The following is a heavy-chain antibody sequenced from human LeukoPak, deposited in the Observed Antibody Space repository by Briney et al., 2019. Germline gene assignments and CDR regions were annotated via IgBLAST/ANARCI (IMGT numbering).Heavy chain of an antibody. CDR2: ISRSGNTM. CDR3: ARESTASRPHAFDY. V-gene: IGHV3-48*03. Sequence: GGSLRLSCAASGFTFRSYEMNWVRQAPGKGLEWVSYISRSGNTMYYGDSVKGRFTISRDNAKNSLYLQMNSLRAKDTAVYFCARESTASRPHAFDYWGQGTLVTVSS. D-gene: IGHD6-13*01. J-gene: IGHJ4*02. CDR1: GFTFRSYE.